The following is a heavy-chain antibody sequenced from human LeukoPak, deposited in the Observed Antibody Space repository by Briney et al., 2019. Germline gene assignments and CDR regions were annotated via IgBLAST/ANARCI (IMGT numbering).Heavy chain of an antibody. CDR2: IIPIFGTA. Sequence: GASVKVSCKASGGTFSSYAISWVRQAPGQGLEWMGGIIPIFGTANYAQKFQGRVTITADESTSTAYMELSSLRSEDTAVYYCARDPNVARYSSSSSWFDPWGQGTLVTVSS. CDR1: GGTFSSYA. V-gene: IGHV1-69*01. D-gene: IGHD6-13*01. J-gene: IGHJ5*02. CDR3: ARDPNVARYSSSSSWFDP.